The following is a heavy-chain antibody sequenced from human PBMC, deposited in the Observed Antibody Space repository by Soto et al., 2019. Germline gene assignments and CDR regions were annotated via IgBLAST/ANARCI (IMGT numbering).Heavy chain of an antibody. CDR3: ARQDYYHSTFDI. J-gene: IGHJ3*02. V-gene: IGHV4-61*08. CDR2: TLYSGSP. Sequence: LSLTCRVSGGSIGTGADYRILIRQPPGKGLEWIWYTLYSGSPNYNPSLQSLQSRVTISVDTSRNQFSLRLTSVTAADTALYYCARQDYYHSTFDIWGQGTLVTVSS. D-gene: IGHD3-9*01. CDR1: GGSIGTGADY.